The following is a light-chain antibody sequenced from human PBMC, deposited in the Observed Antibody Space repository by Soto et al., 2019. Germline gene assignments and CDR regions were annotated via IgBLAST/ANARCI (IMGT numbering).Light chain of an antibody. CDR2: DAS. Sequence: EVVLTQSPATLSLSPGDRATPSCRASQSVSSYFAWYQQKPGQAPRLLIYDASNRATGIPARFSGSGSGTDFTLTISSLEAEDFAVYYCQQRSIWPLTFGQGTRLEIK. V-gene: IGKV3-11*01. CDR3: QQRSIWPLT. CDR1: QSVSSY. J-gene: IGKJ5*01.